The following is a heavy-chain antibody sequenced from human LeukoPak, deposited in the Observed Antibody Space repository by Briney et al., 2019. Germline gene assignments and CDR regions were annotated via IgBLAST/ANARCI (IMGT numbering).Heavy chain of an antibody. CDR1: GFTVSSNF. J-gene: IGHJ4*02. Sequence: PGGSLRLSCAAFGFTVSSNFMSWVRQAPGKGLEWVSVVYSGERTYYADSVKGRFTISRDSSKNTLSLQMNSLRADDTAVYYCATERVGGEALRGFYFDYWGQGTLVTVSS. V-gene: IGHV3-53*01. CDR3: ATERVGGEALRGFYFDY. CDR2: VYSGERT. D-gene: IGHD3-16*01.